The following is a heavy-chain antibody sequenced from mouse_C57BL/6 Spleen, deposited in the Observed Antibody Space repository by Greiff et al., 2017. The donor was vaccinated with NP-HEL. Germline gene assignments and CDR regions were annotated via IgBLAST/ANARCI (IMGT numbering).Heavy chain of an antibody. V-gene: IGHV1-52*01. D-gene: IGHD2-1*01. CDR3: ASFGNPYYFDY. CDR1: GYTFTSYW. CDR2: IDPSDSET. Sequence: QVQLKQPGAKLVRPGSSVKLSCKASGYTFTSYWMHWVKQRPIQGLEWIGNIDPSDSETHYNQKFKDKATLTVDKSSSTAYMQLSSLTSEDSAVYYCASFGNPYYFDYWGQGTTLTVSS. J-gene: IGHJ2*01.